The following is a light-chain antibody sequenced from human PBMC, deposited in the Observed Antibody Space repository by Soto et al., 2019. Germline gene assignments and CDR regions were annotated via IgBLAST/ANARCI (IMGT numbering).Light chain of an antibody. CDR1: HRVSRN. J-gene: IGKJ1*01. CDR3: QQYTNRPNT. CDR2: GAS. V-gene: IGKV3D-15*01. Sequence: MVVTQSPSTLSVTPGESATLSCRASHRVSRNLVWYQQKPGQAPSLLIDGASTSAAGSPENCSGSGSGTEFTLIISSLQAEDFAVDYCQQYTNRPNTFGQRTKVDI.